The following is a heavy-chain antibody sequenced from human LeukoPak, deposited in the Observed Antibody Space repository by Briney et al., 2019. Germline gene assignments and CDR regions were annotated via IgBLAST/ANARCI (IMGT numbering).Heavy chain of an antibody. V-gene: IGHV5-51*01. CDR3: ARQQDTSPGDY. D-gene: IGHD2-2*01. CDR2: IYPGDSDT. J-gene: IGHJ4*02. Sequence: GESLKISCTTSGYSFTNYWVGWVRQMPGKGLEWMGIIYPGDSDTRYSPSFQGQVTISADTSISTTYLQWSSLKASDTAIYYCARQQDTSPGDYWGQGTLVTVSS. CDR1: GYSFTNYW.